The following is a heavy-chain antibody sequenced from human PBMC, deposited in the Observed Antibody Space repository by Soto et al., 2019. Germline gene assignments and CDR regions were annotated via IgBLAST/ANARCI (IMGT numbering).Heavy chain of an antibody. CDR2: ISGSGIST. J-gene: IGHJ5*02. CDR3: AKDRYSSLPLNWFDP. CDR1: GFTFSSYA. V-gene: IGHV3-23*01. D-gene: IGHD6-13*01. Sequence: PGGSLRLSCAASGFTFSSYAMNWVRQAPGKGLEWVSAISGSGISTYYADSVKGRFTISRDNSKNTLYLQMNSLRAEDTAVYYCAKDRYSSLPLNWFDPWGQGTLVTVSS.